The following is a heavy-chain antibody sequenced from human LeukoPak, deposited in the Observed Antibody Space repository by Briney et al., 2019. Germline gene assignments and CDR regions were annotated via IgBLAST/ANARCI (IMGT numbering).Heavy chain of an antibody. Sequence: SLCLAWAASAFTFNTYWMSWVRLPQGNGMEWEANINKDVTGETYGKSGRGRFAISRDNAKSSLFLQMNSLRAEDTAVYYCARQQSTVKADYWGQGTLVTVSS. D-gene: IGHD4-17*01. J-gene: IGHJ4*02. CDR3: ARQQSTVKADY. V-gene: IGHV3-7*04. CDR2: INKDVTGE. CDR1: AFTFNTYW.